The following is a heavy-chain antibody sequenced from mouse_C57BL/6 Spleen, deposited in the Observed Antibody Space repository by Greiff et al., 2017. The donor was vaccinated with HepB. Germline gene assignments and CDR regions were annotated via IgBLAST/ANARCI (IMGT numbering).Heavy chain of an antibody. Sequence: VQLQQSGAELVRPGSSVKLSCKASGYTFTSYWMDWVKQRPGQGLEWIGNIYPSDSETHYNQKFKDKATLTVDKSSSTAYMQLSSRTSEDSAVYYCARALMTTVGAPFDYWGQGTTLTVSS. D-gene: IGHD1-1*01. CDR2: IYPSDSET. CDR3: ARALMTTVGAPFDY. V-gene: IGHV1-61*01. CDR1: GYTFTSYW. J-gene: IGHJ2*01.